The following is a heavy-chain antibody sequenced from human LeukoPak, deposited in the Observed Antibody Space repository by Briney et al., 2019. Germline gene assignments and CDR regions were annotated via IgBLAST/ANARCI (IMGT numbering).Heavy chain of an antibody. CDR2: ISGSGGST. Sequence: GGSLRLSCAASGFTFSSYAMSWVRQAPGKGLEWVSAISGSGGSTYYADSVKGRFTISRDNSKNTLYLQMNSLRAEDTAVYYCAKDGGYYYGSEYFQHWGQGTLVTVSS. J-gene: IGHJ1*01. D-gene: IGHD3-22*01. V-gene: IGHV3-23*01. CDR3: AKDGGYYYGSEYFQH. CDR1: GFTFSSYA.